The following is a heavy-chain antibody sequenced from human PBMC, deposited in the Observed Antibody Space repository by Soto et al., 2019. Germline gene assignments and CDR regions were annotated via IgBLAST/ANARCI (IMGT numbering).Heavy chain of an antibody. V-gene: IGHV4-59*01. CDR2: LYYSEST. Sequence: TLSLTCTVSGGSISSYYWSWIRQPPGKGLEWIGYLYYSESTNYNPSLKSRVTISIDTSKNQFSLKLSSVTAADTAVYYCARAGDYGDYIDFWGQGTLVTVSS. J-gene: IGHJ4*02. CDR3: ARAGDYGDYIDF. D-gene: IGHD4-17*01. CDR1: GGSISSYY.